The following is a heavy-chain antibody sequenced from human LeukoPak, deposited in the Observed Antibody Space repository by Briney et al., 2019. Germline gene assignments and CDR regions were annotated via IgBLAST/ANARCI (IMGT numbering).Heavy chain of an antibody. D-gene: IGHD3-22*01. J-gene: IGHJ4*02. Sequence: GGSLRLSCAVSGFTLSSFWMSWVRQAPGKGRGWVGNIKQDGSEKYYVDSVKGRFTISRDNAKNSLYLHMNSLRAEDTAVYYCARESITMIVVVIAAYYFDYWGQGTLVTVSS. CDR1: GFTLSSFW. CDR3: ARESITMIVVVIAAYYFDY. V-gene: IGHV3-7*01. CDR2: IKQDGSEK.